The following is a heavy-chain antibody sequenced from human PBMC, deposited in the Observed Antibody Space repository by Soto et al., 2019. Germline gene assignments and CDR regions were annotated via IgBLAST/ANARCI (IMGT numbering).Heavy chain of an antibody. CDR2: ISYDGSNK. CDR3: ARVGGEAAAGYYYYGMDA. Sequence: GGSLRLSCAASGFTFSSYAMHWVRQAPGKGLEWVAVISYDGSNKYYADSVKGRFTISRDNSKSTLYLQMNSLRAEDTAVYYCARVGGEAAAGYYYYGMDAWGKGTRFT. V-gene: IGHV3-30-3*01. D-gene: IGHD6-13*01. J-gene: IGHJ6*04. CDR1: GFTFSSYA.